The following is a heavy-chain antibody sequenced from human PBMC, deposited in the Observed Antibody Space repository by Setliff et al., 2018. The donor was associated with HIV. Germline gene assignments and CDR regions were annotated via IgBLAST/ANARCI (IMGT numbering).Heavy chain of an antibody. CDR1: GDSISTYC. D-gene: IGHD1-26*01. CDR3: ATWRGVGATA. CDR2: IYTSGST. J-gene: IGHJ4*02. V-gene: IGHV4-4*09. Sequence: SETLSLTCTVSGDSISTYCWIWIRQPPGKGLEWIGNIYTSGSTNYNPSFKSRVTISPDTSKNQFSLKMNSVTAADTAVYYCATWRGVGATAWGQGTLVTVSS.